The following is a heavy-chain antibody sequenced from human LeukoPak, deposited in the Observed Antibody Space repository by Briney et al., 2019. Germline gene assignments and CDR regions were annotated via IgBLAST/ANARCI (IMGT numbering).Heavy chain of an antibody. CDR1: GFTFSSYW. D-gene: IGHD2-15*01. CDR2: ISYDGSNK. CDR3: AKDLEGSADY. J-gene: IGHJ4*02. V-gene: IGHV3-30*18. Sequence: PGGSLRLSCAASGFTFSSYWMSWVRQAPGKGLEWVAVISYDGSNKYYADSVKGRFTISRDNSKNTLYLQMNSLRAEDTAVYYCAKDLEGSADYWGQGTLVTVSS.